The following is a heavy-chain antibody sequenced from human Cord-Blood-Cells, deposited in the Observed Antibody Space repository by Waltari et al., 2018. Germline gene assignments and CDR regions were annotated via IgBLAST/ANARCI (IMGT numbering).Heavy chain of an antibody. Sequence: VAVVEAGGGEDEQEQCKGVSCAVPDGTWSLRRLHWVLYAPGKGLEWVSSISSSSSYIYYADSVKGRFTISRDNAKNSLYLQMNSLRAEDTAVYYCARVPGWSYYFDYWGQGTLVTVSS. CDR3: ARVPGWSYYFDY. D-gene: IGHD2-15*01. J-gene: IGHJ4*02. CDR1: DGTWSLRR. V-gene: IGHV3-21*01. CDR2: ISSSSSYI.